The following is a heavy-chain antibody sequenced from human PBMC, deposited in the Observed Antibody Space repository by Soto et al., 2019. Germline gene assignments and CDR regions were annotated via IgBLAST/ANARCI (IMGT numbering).Heavy chain of an antibody. J-gene: IGHJ4*02. Sequence: QVQLVQSGAEVKEPGASVKVSCKASGFTFQNYHMHWVRQAPGQGLEWMGIIHPSGDTTTYAQNFQGRLAMTRDTSTSTAYMALSSLTSEDPAVYYCAKDLWGSWTVDYWGQGNLITVSS. D-gene: IGHD3-16*01. CDR3: AKDLWGSWTVDY. CDR1: GFTFQNYH. V-gene: IGHV1-46*02. CDR2: IHPSGDTT.